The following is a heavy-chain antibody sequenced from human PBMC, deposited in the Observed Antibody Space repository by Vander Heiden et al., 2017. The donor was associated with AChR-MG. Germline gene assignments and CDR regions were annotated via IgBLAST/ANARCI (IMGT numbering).Heavy chain of an antibody. J-gene: IGHJ4*02. CDR3: ARDGSLYSNLYYFDY. CDR2: ISYDGSNK. D-gene: IGHD4-4*01. Sequence: QVQLVESGGGVVQPGRSLRLSCAAPGFPFSGYAMHWVRQAPGKGLEWVAVISYDGSNKYYADSVKGRFTISRDNSKNTLYLQMNSLRAEDTAVYYCARDGSLYSNLYYFDYWGQGTLVTVSS. CDR1: GFPFSGYA. V-gene: IGHV3-30-3*01.